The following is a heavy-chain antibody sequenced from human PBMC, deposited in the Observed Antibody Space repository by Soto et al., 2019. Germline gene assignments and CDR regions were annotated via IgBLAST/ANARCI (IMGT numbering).Heavy chain of an antibody. CDR2: IYYSGST. D-gene: IGHD3-22*01. Sequence: LSLIYTVCGSVIRSGCLYWSGILQHTGKGLEWIGYIYYSGSTYYNPSLKSRVTISVDTSKNQFSLKLGSVTAADTAVYYCAREGYYYDSSGYYYPFDYWGQGTLVPVSS. CDR3: AREGYYYDSSGYYYPFDY. J-gene: IGHJ4*02. V-gene: IGHV4-31*03. CDR1: GSVIRSGCLY.